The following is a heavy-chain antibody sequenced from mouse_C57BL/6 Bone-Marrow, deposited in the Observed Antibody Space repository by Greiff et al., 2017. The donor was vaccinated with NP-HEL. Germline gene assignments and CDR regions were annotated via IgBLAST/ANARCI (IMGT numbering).Heavy chain of an antibody. CDR1: GFSLTSYA. CDR3: ARNYYGSSYDWYFDV. Sequence: VKLQQSGPGLVAPSQSLSITCTVSGFSLTSYAISWVRQPPGKGLEWLGVIWTGGGTNYNSALKSRLSISKDNSKSQVFLKMNSRQTDDTARYYCARNYYGSSYDWYFDVWGTGTTVTVSS. J-gene: IGHJ1*03. CDR2: IWTGGGT. V-gene: IGHV2-9-1*01. D-gene: IGHD1-1*01.